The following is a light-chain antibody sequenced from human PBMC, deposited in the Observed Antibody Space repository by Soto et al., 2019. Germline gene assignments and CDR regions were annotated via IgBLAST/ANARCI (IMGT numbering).Light chain of an antibody. J-gene: IGKJ2*01. V-gene: IGKV4-1*01. CDR3: QQYASTPPT. Sequence: DIVMTQSPDSLAVSLGEGATINCKSSQSVLYSSNNKNYLAWYQQRPGQPPKLLIYWASTRESGVPDRFSGSGSGTEFTLTITSLQAEDVAVYYCQQYASTPPTFGQGTKLEIK. CDR1: QSVLYSSNNKNY. CDR2: WAS.